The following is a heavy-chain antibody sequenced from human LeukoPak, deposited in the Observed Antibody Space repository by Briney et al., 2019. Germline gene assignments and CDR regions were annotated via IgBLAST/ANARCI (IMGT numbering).Heavy chain of an antibody. Sequence: PSETLSLPCTVSGVSISIDYWSWIRQPPGKGLEWIGYIYYSGSTNYNPSLESRVSMSLDTSKTQFSLKLRSVTAADTAVYYCARYVRNSGTFYLDFWGQGTLVTVSS. J-gene: IGHJ4*02. CDR1: GVSISIDY. V-gene: IGHV4-59*01. D-gene: IGHD1-26*01. CDR2: IYYSGST. CDR3: ARYVRNSGTFYLDF.